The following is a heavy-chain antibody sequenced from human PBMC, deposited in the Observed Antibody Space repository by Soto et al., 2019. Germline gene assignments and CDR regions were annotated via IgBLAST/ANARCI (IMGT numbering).Heavy chain of an antibody. V-gene: IGHV3-23*01. CDR2: ISGSGGST. CDR1: GFTFSSYA. D-gene: IGHD3-10*01. J-gene: IGHJ4*02. Sequence: GESLKISCAASGFTFSSYAMSWVRQAPGKGLEWVSAISGSGGSTYYADSVKGRFTISRDNSKNTLYLQMNSLRAEDTAVYYCAKLRGVIWYFDYWGQGTLVTVSS. CDR3: AKLRGVIWYFDY.